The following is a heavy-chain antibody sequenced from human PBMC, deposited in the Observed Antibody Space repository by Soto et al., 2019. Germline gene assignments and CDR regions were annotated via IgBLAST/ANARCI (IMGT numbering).Heavy chain of an antibody. CDR1: GGSFRGYY. V-gene: IGHV4-34*01. Sequence: SVTLSLTCAVYGGSFRGYYWGWIRQPPGKGLDWIGEINHSGSTNYNPSLKSRVTISVDTSKNQFSLKLSSVTAADTAVYYCARVTQMATITRTYYYYGMDVWGQGTTVTVSS. J-gene: IGHJ6*02. CDR3: ARVTQMATITRTYYYYGMDV. D-gene: IGHD5-12*01. CDR2: INHSGST.